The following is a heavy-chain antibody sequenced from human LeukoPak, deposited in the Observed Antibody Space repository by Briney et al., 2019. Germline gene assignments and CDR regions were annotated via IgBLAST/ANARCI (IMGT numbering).Heavy chain of an antibody. D-gene: IGHD3-16*02. Sequence: ASVKVSCKASGYTFTSYDISWVRQAPGQGLEWMGWIHPSTGKPTYAQGFTGRFVFSLDTSVSTTYLQISSLKAEDTAVYYCARAFQSLGGLSLPDYWGQGTLVTVSS. CDR2: IHPSTGKP. J-gene: IGHJ4*02. V-gene: IGHV7-4-1*02. CDR1: GYTFTSYD. CDR3: ARAFQSLGGLSLPDY.